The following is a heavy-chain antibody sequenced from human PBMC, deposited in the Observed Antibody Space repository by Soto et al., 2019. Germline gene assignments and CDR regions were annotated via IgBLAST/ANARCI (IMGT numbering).Heavy chain of an antibody. CDR3: ARNRRNTYYYGSGSYYNVGGFDY. J-gene: IGHJ4*02. V-gene: IGHV1-18*01. CDR2: ISAYNGNT. Sequence: QVQLVQSGAEVKKPGASVKVSCKASGYTFTSYGISWVRQAPGQGLEWMGWISAYNGNTNYAQKLQGRVTMTTETSTSTADMELRSLRSDDTAVYYCARNRRNTYYYGSGSYYNVGGFDYWGQGTLVTVSS. CDR1: GYTFTSYG. D-gene: IGHD3-10*01.